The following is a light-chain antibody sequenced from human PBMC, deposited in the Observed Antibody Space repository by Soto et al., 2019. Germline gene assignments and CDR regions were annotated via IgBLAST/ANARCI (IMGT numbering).Light chain of an antibody. J-gene: IGKJ2*01. CDR3: QQSYRSPYT. CDR2: AAS. V-gene: IGKV1-39*01. Sequence: IQLTQSPSSLSASVGDRVTVTCRASQSFNIYLNWYQQKPGKAPTLLIYAASSLQSGVPSRFSGGGSRTDFTLTITSLQAEDFATYYCQQSYRSPYTFGQGTKLEI. CDR1: QSFNIY.